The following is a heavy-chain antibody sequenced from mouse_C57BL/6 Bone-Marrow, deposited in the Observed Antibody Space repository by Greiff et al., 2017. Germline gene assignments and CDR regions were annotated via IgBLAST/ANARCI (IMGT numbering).Heavy chain of an antibody. V-gene: IGHV5-17*01. Sequence: EVQRVESGGGLVKPGGSLKLSCAASGFTFSDYGMHWVRQAPEKGLEWVAYISSGSSTINYADTVKGRFTISRDTAKNTLFLQMTSLRSEDTAMYYCERDGSSYWYFDVWGTGTTVTVSS. CDR2: ISSGSSTI. D-gene: IGHD1-1*01. J-gene: IGHJ1*03. CDR3: ERDGSSYWYFDV. CDR1: GFTFSDYG.